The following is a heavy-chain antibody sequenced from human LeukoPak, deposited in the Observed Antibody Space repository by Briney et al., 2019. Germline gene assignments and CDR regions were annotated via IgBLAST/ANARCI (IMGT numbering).Heavy chain of an antibody. D-gene: IGHD4/OR15-4a*01. V-gene: IGHV3-21*01. CDR2: ISGSSDKI. Sequence: GGSLRLXCAASGFTFSTSTMNWVRQAPGKELEWMSSISGSSDKIYYADSVKGRFTISRDNAKDSLYLQMNSLRAEDTAMYYCVRIPNSANFPNWFDPWGQGTLSPSPQ. J-gene: IGHJ5*02. CDR3: VRIPNSANFPNWFDP. CDR1: GFTFSTST.